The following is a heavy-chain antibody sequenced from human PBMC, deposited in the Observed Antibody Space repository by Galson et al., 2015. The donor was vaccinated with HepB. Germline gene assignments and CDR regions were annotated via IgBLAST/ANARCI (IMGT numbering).Heavy chain of an antibody. V-gene: IGHV1-69*02. CDR2: IIPILGIA. D-gene: IGHD2-2*01. CDR3: ATRERGIVVVPAASGMDV. CDR1: GGTFSSYT. J-gene: IGHJ6*02. Sequence: SVKVSCKASGGTFSSYTISWVRQAPGQGLEWMGRIIPILGIANYAQKFQGRVTITADKSTSTAYMELSSLRSEDTAVYYCATRERGIVVVPAASGMDVWGQGTTVTVPS.